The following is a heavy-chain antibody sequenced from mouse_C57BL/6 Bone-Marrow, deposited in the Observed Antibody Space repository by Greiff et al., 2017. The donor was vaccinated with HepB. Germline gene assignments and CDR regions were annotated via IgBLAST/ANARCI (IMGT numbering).Heavy chain of an antibody. J-gene: IGHJ4*01. D-gene: IGHD1-1*01. CDR1: GYSFTDYN. CDR2: INPNYGTT. Sequence: LQESGPELVKPGASVKISCKASGYSFTDYNMNWVKQSNGKSLEWIGVINPNYGTTSYNQKFKGKATLTVDQSSSTAYMQLNSLTSEDSAVYYCARRGSSYGDYAMDYWGQGTSVTVSS. CDR3: ARRGSSYGDYAMDY. V-gene: IGHV1-39*01.